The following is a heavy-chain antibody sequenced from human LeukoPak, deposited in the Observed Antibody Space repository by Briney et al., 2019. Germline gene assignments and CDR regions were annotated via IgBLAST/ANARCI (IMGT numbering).Heavy chain of an antibody. Sequence: TSSETLSLTCTVSGGSINSGDYYWSWIRQHPGKGLEWIGYINHSGSSYSSPPLKSRVTMSVDTSKNQFSLKLSSVTAADSAVYYCATTSKVGYCNGGSCYQFDSWGQGTLVTVSS. CDR3: ATTSKVGYCNGGSCYQFDS. CDR2: INHSGSS. V-gene: IGHV4-31*03. CDR1: GGSINSGDYY. D-gene: IGHD2-15*01. J-gene: IGHJ4*02.